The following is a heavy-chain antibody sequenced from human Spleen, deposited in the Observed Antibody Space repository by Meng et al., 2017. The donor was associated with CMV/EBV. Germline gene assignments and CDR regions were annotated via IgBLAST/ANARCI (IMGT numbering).Heavy chain of an antibody. CDR2: VDPVDGET. V-gene: IGHV1-69-2*01. J-gene: IGHJ4*02. Sequence: ISCKVSGYTFTDYYMHWVLQAPGKGLEWMGLVDPVDGETIYAEKFQGRVTITADTSIDTAYMELSSLRSGDTAIYYCATLYSDYVPYWGQGTLVTVSS. CDR1: GYTFTDYY. D-gene: IGHD4-11*01. CDR3: ATLYSDYVPY.